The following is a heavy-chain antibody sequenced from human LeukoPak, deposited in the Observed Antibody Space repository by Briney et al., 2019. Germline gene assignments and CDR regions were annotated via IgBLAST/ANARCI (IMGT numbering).Heavy chain of an antibody. CDR3: ARDRGPPSYYGMDV. V-gene: IGHV3-30*03. J-gene: IGHJ6*02. CDR1: GFTFSSYG. CDR2: ISYDGSNK. Sequence: GGSLRLSCAASGFTFSSYGMHWVRQAPGKGLEWVAVISYDGSNKYYADSVKDRFTISRDNSKNTLYLQMNSLRAEDTAVYYCARDRGPPSYYGMDVWGQGTTVTVSS.